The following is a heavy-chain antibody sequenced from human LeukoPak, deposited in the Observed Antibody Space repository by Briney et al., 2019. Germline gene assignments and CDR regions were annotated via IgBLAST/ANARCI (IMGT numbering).Heavy chain of an antibody. CDR3: ARKSSLSPDWFDP. D-gene: IGHD3-10*01. Sequence: GGSLRLSCAASGFTFSAYNMNWVRQAPGKGLEWVSSIHITSDWVYYADSVKGRFTISRDNAKNSLYLQMNSLRAEDTAVYYCARKSSLSPDWFDPWGQGTLVTVSS. J-gene: IGHJ5*02. V-gene: IGHV3-21*01. CDR1: GFTFSAYN. CDR2: IHITSDWV.